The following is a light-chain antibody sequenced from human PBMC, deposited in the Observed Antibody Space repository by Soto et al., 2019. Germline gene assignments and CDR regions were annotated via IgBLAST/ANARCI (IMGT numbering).Light chain of an antibody. CDR3: QQYDSSHPIT. J-gene: IGKJ5*01. CDR1: QSVSSRY. V-gene: IGKV3-20*01. CDR2: GAS. Sequence: EIVLRQCPATLLLSPGEGAALSCRASQSVSSRYLAWYQQKPGQATRLIIYGASSRANGIPDRFSGGGSGADFTLTLSRLEPEDFSVYYCQQYDSSHPITFGQGTRLEIK.